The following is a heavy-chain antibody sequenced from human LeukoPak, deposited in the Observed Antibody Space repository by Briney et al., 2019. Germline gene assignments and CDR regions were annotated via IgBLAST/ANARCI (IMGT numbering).Heavy chain of an antibody. V-gene: IGHV5-51*01. CDR1: GYSLTSYW. D-gene: IGHD1-26*01. CDR2: IYPGDSDT. J-gene: IGHJ4*02. CDR3: ARLSGSTWGYFDY. Sequence: GESLKISCKGSGYSLTSYWIGWVRQMPGKGLEWMGIIYPGDSDTRYSPSFQGQVTISADTSISTAYLQWRSLKASDTAMYYCARLSGSTWGYFDYWGQGTLVTVSS.